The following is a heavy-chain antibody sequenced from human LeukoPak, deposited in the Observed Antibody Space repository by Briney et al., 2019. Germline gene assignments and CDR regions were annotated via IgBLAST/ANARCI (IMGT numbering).Heavy chain of an antibody. CDR3: ATLLAGSPGGRCRAHFAY. Sequence: PSETLSLTCGVSGDSINSNYWSWMRQPPGKGLEWVGYIYYGGSTNYNPSLKSRVSMSVDTSKNQFSLNLSSVTAADAAVYHCATLLAGSPGGRCRAHFAYWGLGSLVTASS. J-gene: IGHJ4*02. CDR1: GDSINSNY. D-gene: IGHD2-15*01. CDR2: IYYGGST. V-gene: IGHV4-59*01.